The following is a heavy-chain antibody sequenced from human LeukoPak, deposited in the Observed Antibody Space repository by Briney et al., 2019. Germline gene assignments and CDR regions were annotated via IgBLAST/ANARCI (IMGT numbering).Heavy chain of an antibody. CDR1: GYTFTSYY. J-gene: IGHJ3*01. Sequence: ASVKVSCKASGYTFTSYYMHWVRQAPGQGLEWMGVITPSGGSTSYAQKSQRRVTMTRDTSTSTVYMELSSLRSEDTAVYYCARDDYYDSSGYPWNTASLWGQGTMVTVSS. CDR2: ITPSGGST. V-gene: IGHV1-46*01. CDR3: ARDDYYDSSGYPWNTASL. D-gene: IGHD3-22*01.